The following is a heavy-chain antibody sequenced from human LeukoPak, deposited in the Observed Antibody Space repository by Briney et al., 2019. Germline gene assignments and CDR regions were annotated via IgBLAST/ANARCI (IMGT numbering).Heavy chain of an antibody. CDR1: GFTFSNYG. V-gene: IGHV3-33*01. CDR2: IWYDGNNK. J-gene: IGHJ6*02. CDR3: ARRGAVASAYSYYAMDV. Sequence: PGGSLRLSCAASGFTFSNYGIHWVRQAPGKGLEWVAIIWYDGNNKYYADSVKGRFTISRDNSKNTLYLQMDSLIADDTAVYYCARRGAVASAYSYYAMDVWGQGTTVTVSS. D-gene: IGHD6-13*01.